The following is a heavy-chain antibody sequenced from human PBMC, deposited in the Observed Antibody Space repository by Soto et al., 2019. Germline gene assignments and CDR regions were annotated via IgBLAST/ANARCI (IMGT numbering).Heavy chain of an antibody. Sequence: SEALPVTRSVSGDFISTSSSTYCWGWMGQPPGKGLEWIASFFYSGKSFYNPSLKSRVTMSVDTSKNQFSLNLSSVTAADTAVYYCVRRHGLIFDAYYWGQGTLVTVS. V-gene: IGHV4-39*01. CDR2: FFYSGKS. CDR3: VRRHGLIFDAYY. J-gene: IGHJ4*02. CDR1: GDFISTSSSTYC. D-gene: IGHD3-10*01.